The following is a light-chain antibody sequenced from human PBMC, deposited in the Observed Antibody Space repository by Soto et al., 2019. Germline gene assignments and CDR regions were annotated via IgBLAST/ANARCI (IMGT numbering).Light chain of an antibody. V-gene: IGKV3-20*01. CDR2: GVF. J-gene: IGKJ1*01. Sequence: EIVLTQSPGILALSPGESATLSCSASQRVINNQLAWYRQKPGQAPRILIWGVFNRATGITDRFSGSGSATDFTLTISTLEPEDFAIYHCQQYGSLPPTFGQGTKVDIK. CDR3: QQYGSLPPT. CDR1: QRVINNQ.